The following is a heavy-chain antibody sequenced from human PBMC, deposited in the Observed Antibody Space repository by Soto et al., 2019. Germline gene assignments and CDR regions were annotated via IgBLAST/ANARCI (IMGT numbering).Heavy chain of an antibody. J-gene: IGHJ4*02. CDR3: ARGGYCSGGSCSAFDY. V-gene: IGHV3-30-3*01. CDR1: GFTFSSYA. Sequence: QVQLVESGGGVVQPGRSLRLSCAASGFTFSSYAMHWVRQAPGKGLEWVAVISYDGSNKYYADSVKGRFTISRDNSKNTLYLQMNSLRAEDTAVYYCARGGYCSGGSCSAFDYWGQGTLVTVSS. D-gene: IGHD2-15*01. CDR2: ISYDGSNK.